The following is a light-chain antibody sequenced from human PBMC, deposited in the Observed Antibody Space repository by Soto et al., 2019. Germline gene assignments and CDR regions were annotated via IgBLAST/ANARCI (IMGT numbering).Light chain of an antibody. V-gene: IGLV1-44*01. Sequence: QSVLTQPPSASGTPGQRVTISCSGSTSNIEENSVTWYQRLPGTAPKVLIYDDYQRPSGVPDRFSGSKSGTSASLAISDLQSEDEGDCYCTAWDDSLNAWLFGGGTKLTVL. J-gene: IGLJ3*02. CDR2: DDY. CDR3: TAWDDSLNAWL. CDR1: TSNIEENS.